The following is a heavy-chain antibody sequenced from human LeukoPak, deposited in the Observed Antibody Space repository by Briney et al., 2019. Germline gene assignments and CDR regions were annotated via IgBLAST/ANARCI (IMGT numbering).Heavy chain of an antibody. CDR1: GGSISSSSYY. Sequence: SETLSLTCTVSGGSISSSSYYWGWIRQPPGKGLEWIGSIYYSGSTYYNPSLKSRVTISVDTSNNQFSLKLSSVTSADTAVYYCARHVPKRVYSSGSFLTYYFDYWGQGTLVTVSS. J-gene: IGHJ4*02. D-gene: IGHD3-10*01. CDR2: IYYSGST. CDR3: ARHVPKRVYSSGSFLTYYFDY. V-gene: IGHV4-39*01.